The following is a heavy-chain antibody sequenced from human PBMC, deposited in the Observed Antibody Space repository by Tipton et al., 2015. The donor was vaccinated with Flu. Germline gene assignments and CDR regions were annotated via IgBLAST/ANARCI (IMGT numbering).Heavy chain of an antibody. CDR3: GRQFVPMYGVVSMARLES. CDR1: SGSVSCKNW. CDR2: VYRDGTR. Sequence: SLRLSCSVSSGSVSCKNWWTWVRQAPGKGPEWIGKVYRDGTRDYNPSIRGRVTMSIDTSKNQFSLRMNSLTAADTAVYYCGRQFVPMYGVVSMARLESWGLGIQVTVSS. J-gene: IGHJ5*01. V-gene: IGHV4-4*02. D-gene: IGHD3-10*01.